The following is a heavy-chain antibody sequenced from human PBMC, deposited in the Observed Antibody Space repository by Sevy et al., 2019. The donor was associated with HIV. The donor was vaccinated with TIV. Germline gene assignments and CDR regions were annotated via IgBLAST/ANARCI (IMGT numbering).Heavy chain of an antibody. D-gene: IGHD3-10*01. CDR1: GFTFDDYA. CDR2: ISWNSGSI. CDR3: AKDIVGSGSSHFDY. J-gene: IGHJ4*02. Sequence: GGSLRLSCAASGFTFDDYAMHWVRQAPGKGLKWVSGISWNSGSIGYADSVKGRFTISRDNAKNSLYLQMSSLRAEDTALYYCAKDIVGSGSSHFDYWGQGTLVTVSS. V-gene: IGHV3-9*01.